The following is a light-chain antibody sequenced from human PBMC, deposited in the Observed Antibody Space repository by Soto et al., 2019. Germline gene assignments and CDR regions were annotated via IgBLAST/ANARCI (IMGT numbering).Light chain of an antibody. Sequence: QSVLTQPASVSGSPGQSITISCTGTSSDVGGYNYVSWYQHHPGKAPKLMIYEVSLRPSEVSNRFSGSKSGGTASLTISGLQAEDEADYYCSSYTSITTLHVFGTGTKLTVL. V-gene: IGLV2-14*01. CDR1: SSDVGGYNY. CDR3: SSYTSITTLHV. J-gene: IGLJ1*01. CDR2: EVS.